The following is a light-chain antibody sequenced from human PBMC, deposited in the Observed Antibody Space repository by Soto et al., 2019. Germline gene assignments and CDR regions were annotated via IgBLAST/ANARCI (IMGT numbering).Light chain of an antibody. CDR2: DAS. J-gene: IGKJ1*01. CDR3: QQYNSYWT. Sequence: DIQMTQSPSTLSASVVDRVTITCRASQSISSWLAWYQQKPGKAPKLLIYDASSLESGVPSRFSGSGSGTEFTPTISSLQPDDFATYYCQQYNSYWTCGQGTKGDIK. V-gene: IGKV1-5*01. CDR1: QSISSW.